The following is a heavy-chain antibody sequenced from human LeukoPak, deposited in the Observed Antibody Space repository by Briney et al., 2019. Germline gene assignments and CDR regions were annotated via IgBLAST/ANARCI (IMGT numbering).Heavy chain of an antibody. CDR3: ARTVVVVAAPDY. V-gene: IGHV1-2*06. J-gene: IGHJ4*02. Sequence: ASVKVSCKASGYTFTGYYTHWVRQAPGQGLEWRGRITPNSSGTNYAQKFQGRVTMTTDTSISTAYMEQSRPRSDDTAVYYSARTVVVVAAPDYWGQGTLVTVSS. CDR1: GYTFTGYY. CDR2: ITPNSSGT. D-gene: IGHD2-15*01.